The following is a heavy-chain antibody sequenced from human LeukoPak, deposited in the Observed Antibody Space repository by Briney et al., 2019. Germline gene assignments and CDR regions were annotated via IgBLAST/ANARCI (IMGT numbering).Heavy chain of an antibody. CDR2: IRSDGSNK. CDR1: GFTFSNCG. D-gene: IGHD2-8*01. J-gene: IGHJ4*02. V-gene: IGHV3-33*01. Sequence: PGGSLRLSYVASGFTFSNCGMHWVRQAPGKGLEWVAVIRSDGSNKYYADSVKGRFTISRDNSKNTLYLQMNSLRAEDTAVYYCASLYVNSADYWGQGTLVTVSS. CDR3: ASLYVNSADY.